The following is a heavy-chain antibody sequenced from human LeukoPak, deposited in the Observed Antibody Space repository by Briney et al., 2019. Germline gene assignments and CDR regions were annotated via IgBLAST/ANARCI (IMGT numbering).Heavy chain of an antibody. Sequence: GGSLRLSCAASGFGFSSYGMHWVRQAPGKGLEWMAFIRYDGSYKYYADSVKGRFTISRDNSKNTLYLQMNSLRAEDTAVYYCAKDFTVIVYYYYMDVWGKGTTVTVSS. D-gene: IGHD2-21*01. CDR2: IRYDGSYK. CDR3: AKDFTVIVYYYYMDV. J-gene: IGHJ6*03. V-gene: IGHV3-30*02. CDR1: GFGFSSYG.